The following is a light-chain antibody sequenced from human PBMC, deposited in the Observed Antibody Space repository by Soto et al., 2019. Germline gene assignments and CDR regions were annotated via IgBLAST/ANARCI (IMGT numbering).Light chain of an antibody. CDR1: QSVSSA. V-gene: IGKV3-15*01. Sequence: EIVMTQSPATLSVSPGERATLSCRASQSVSSALAWYQLKPGQAPRLLIYDASTRATGIPARFSGSGSGTEFALTISSLQSEDFAVYYCQQYNSWPLTFGQGTRLEIK. CDR3: QQYNSWPLT. J-gene: IGKJ5*01. CDR2: DAS.